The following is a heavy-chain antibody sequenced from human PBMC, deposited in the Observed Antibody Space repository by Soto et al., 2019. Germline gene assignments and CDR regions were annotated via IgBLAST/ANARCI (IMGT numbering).Heavy chain of an antibody. J-gene: IGHJ6*02. D-gene: IGHD3-10*01. CDR2: ISSSAGTI. CDR3: ARAPYFGSGTYYYYALDV. CDR1: GLTFSDHY. Sequence: QVQLVESGGGLVKPGGSLRLSCAASGLTFSDHYMTWIRQAPGKGLEWISHISSSAGTIYYADSVKGRFTISRDNAKNSLYLQMTNMRAEDTAVYYCARAPYFGSGTYYYYALDVWGQGTPVTVSS. V-gene: IGHV3-11*01.